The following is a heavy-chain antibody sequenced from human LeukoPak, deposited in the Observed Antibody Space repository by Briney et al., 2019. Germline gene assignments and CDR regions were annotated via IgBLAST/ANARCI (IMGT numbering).Heavy chain of an antibody. CDR2: INPNSGGT. Sequence: ASPKVSCKAPGYTFTGNYMHWVRQAPGQGLEWMGQINPNSGGTNYAQKFQGRVPMTRDTIISTAYMELSRLRSDDTAVYYCARDTRYDYVWGSSYYFDYWGQGTLVTVSS. J-gene: IGHJ4*02. CDR1: GYTFTGNY. V-gene: IGHV1-2*06. D-gene: IGHD3-16*01. CDR3: ARDTRYDYVWGSSYYFDY.